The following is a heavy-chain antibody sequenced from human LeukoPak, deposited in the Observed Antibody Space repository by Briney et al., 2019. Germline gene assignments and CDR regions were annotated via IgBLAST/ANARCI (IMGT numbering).Heavy chain of an antibody. Sequence: SETLSLTCTVSGGSISSGGYYWSWIRQHPGKGLEWIGYIYYTGSTSYNPSLKSRVTISVDTSKKQFFLKLRSVTAADTAVYYCASSHMLQYCSRTNCGREFDYWGQGTLITVSS. J-gene: IGHJ4*02. D-gene: IGHD2-2*01. CDR2: IYYTGST. V-gene: IGHV4-61*08. CDR1: GGSISSGGYY. CDR3: ASSHMLQYCSRTNCGREFDY.